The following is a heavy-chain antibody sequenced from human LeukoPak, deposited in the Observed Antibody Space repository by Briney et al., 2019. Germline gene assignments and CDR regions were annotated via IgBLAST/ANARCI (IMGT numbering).Heavy chain of an antibody. V-gene: IGHV1-18*01. J-gene: IGHJ4*02. CDR3: ARAPNHLGELSYYFDY. CDR2: ISAYNGNT. Sequence: ASVKVSCKASGYTFTSYAISWVQQAPGQGLEWMGWISAYNGNTNYAQKLQGRVTMTTDTSTSTAYMELRSLRSDDTAVYYCARAPNHLGELSYYFDYWGQGTLVTVSS. CDR1: GYTFTSYA. D-gene: IGHD3-16*02.